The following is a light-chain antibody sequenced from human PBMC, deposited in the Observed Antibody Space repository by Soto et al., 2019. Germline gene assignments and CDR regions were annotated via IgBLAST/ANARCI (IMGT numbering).Light chain of an antibody. CDR1: QSVNSN. Sequence: ELVLTHSPATLSLSPGARATLSCRASQSVNSNLAWYQQKPGQAPRLLIYGASTRATGIPASFIGNGSGTEFTLTASSLQPEDFAVYYCQQYNNWPFTFGPGTKVDI. CDR3: QQYNNWPFT. V-gene: IGKV3-15*01. J-gene: IGKJ3*01. CDR2: GAS.